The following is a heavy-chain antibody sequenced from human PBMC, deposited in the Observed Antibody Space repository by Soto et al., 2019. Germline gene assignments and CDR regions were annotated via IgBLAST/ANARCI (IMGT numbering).Heavy chain of an antibody. CDR3: ARQLFCSGGKCFLSGIDV. CDR1: GFTFVDYY. Sequence: GGSLRLSCTVSGFTFVDYYMTWIRQSPGKGLRWVAYISPSGDTMYYGDSVRGRFTVSRDNSKRTLYLDMNSLRADDSAVYFCARQLFCSGGKCFLSGIDVWGQGT. V-gene: IGHV3-11*01. CDR2: ISPSGDTM. J-gene: IGHJ4*02. D-gene: IGHD2-15*01.